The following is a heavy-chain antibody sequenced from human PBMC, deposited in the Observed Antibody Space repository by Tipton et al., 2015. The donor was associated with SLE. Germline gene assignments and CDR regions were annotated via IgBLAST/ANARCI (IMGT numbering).Heavy chain of an antibody. CDR2: IYSGGNT. D-gene: IGHD4-17*01. Sequence: SLRLSCAASAFTVSSIYMNWVRQAPGKGLEWVAIIYSGGNTYYADSVKGRFTISRDNAKNTLYLQMNSLRAEDTAVYYCITVLRANWFDPWGQGTLVTVSS. CDR1: AFTVSSIY. J-gene: IGHJ5*02. CDR3: ITVLRANWFDP. V-gene: IGHV3-66*01.